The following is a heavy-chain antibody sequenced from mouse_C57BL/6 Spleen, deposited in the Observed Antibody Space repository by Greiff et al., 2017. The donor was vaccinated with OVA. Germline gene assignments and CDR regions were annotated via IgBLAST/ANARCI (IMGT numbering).Heavy chain of an antibody. CDR3: ARDGLLRYSAMDY. CDR1: GYTFTDYY. V-gene: IGHV1-26*01. J-gene: IGHJ4*01. CDR2: INPNNGGT. Sequence: VQLQQSGPELVKPGASVKISCKASGYTFTDYYMNWVKQSHGKSLEWIGDINPNNGGTSYNQKFKGKATLTVDKSYSTAYMDLRSLTSEDSAFSSCARDGLLRYSAMDYWGQGTSVTVSS. D-gene: IGHD1-1*01.